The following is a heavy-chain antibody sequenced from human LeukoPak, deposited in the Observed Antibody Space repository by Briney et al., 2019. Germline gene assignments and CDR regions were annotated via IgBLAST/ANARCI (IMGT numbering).Heavy chain of an antibody. Sequence: PGGSLRLPCGASRFTFNKYGMHGVRQAPGKALEGVAFIRYDGSNKYYADSVKGRFTISRDNSKNTLYLQMNSLRAEDTAVYYCAKEIWPTVTIPGRTYFDYWGQGTLVTVSS. CDR2: IRYDGSNK. CDR1: RFTFNKYG. J-gene: IGHJ4*02. CDR3: AKEIWPTVTIPGRTYFDY. D-gene: IGHD4-17*01. V-gene: IGHV3-30*02.